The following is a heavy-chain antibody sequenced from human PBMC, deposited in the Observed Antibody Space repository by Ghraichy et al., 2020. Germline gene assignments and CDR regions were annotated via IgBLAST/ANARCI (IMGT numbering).Heavy chain of an antibody. Sequence: ASVKVSCKASGYTFTGYYMHWVRQAPGQGLEWMGWINPNSGGTNYAQKFQGRVTMTRDTSISTAYMELSRLRSDDTAVYYCARDRVDATKDSDYYGMDVWGQGTTVTVSS. J-gene: IGHJ6*02. V-gene: IGHV1-2*02. CDR3: ARDRVDATKDSDYYGMDV. D-gene: IGHD2-15*01. CDR2: INPNSGGT. CDR1: GYTFTGYY.